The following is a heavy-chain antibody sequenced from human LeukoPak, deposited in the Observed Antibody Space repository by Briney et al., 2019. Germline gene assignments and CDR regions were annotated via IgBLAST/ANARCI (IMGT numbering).Heavy chain of an antibody. Sequence: PGGSLRLSCAASGFTFNNYNMNWVRQAPGEALEWVSSITSSGAYIFYADSVKGRFTISRDNAKDSLYLQMNSLRAEDTAVYYCARDGWQWLVKGWFDPWGQGTLVTVSS. V-gene: IGHV3-21*01. J-gene: IGHJ5*02. CDR3: ARDGWQWLVKGWFDP. CDR1: GFTFNNYN. D-gene: IGHD6-19*01. CDR2: ITSSGAYI.